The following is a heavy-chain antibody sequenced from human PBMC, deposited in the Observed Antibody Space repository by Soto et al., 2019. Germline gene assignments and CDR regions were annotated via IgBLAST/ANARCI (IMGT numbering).Heavy chain of an antibody. CDR3: ARGGFDY. CDR2: ISYDGSNK. V-gene: IGHV3-30-3*01. CDR1: GFTFSSYA. J-gene: IGHJ4*02. Sequence: QVQLVESGGGVVQPGRSLRLSCAASGFTFSSYAMHWVRQAPGKGLEWVAVISYDGSNKYYADSVKGRFTISRDNSKNTLYLQMNSLRAEDTAVSYCARGGFDYWGQGTLVTVSS.